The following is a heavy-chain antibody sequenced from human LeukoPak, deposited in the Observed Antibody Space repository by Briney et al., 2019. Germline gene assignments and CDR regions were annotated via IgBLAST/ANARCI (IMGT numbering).Heavy chain of an antibody. V-gene: IGHV4-38-2*02. CDR1: GYSISSGYY. Sequence: SETLSLTCTVSGYSISSGYYWGWIRQPPGKGLEWIGSIYHSGSTYYNPSLKSRVTISVDTSKNQFSLKLSSVTAADTAVYYCARGPERLFPYYYMDVWGKGTTVTISS. CDR2: IYHSGST. D-gene: IGHD1-1*01. J-gene: IGHJ6*03. CDR3: ARGPERLFPYYYMDV.